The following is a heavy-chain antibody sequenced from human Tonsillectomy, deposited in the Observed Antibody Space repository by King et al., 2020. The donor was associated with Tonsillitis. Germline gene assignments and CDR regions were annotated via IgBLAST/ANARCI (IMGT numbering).Heavy chain of an antibody. CDR1: GFTFTHAR. D-gene: IGHD1-26*01. CDR2: IQSKTKGVIT. Sequence: DVQLVESGGGLVKPGGSLRLSCVGSGFTFTHARISWVRQAPGKGLDWVCRIQSKTKGVITEYAAPEKGRFTISRDDSQNTLYLQMNSLHTEDTSVYYCAMYIGDSLYSAPSDFGGEGTLVSVAS. CDR3: AMYIGDSLYSAPSDF. J-gene: IGHJ4*02. V-gene: IGHV3-15*01.